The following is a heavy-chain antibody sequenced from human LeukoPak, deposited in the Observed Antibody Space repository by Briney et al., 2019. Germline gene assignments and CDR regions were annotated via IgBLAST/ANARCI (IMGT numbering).Heavy chain of an antibody. Sequence: GGSLRLSCAASGFTFSSYSMNWVRQAPGKGLEWVSYISSSSSTIYYADSVKGRFTISRDNAKNSLYLQMNSLRAEDTAVYYCAVSFWSGYYPIDYWGQGTLVTVSS. V-gene: IGHV3-48*01. CDR1: GFTFSSYS. CDR2: ISSSSSTI. CDR3: AVSFWSGYYPIDY. D-gene: IGHD3-3*01. J-gene: IGHJ4*02.